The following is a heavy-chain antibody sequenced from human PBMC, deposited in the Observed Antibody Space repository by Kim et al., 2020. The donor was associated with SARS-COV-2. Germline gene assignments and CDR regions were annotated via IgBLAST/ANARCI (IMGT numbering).Heavy chain of an antibody. CDR2: ISSSSITI. CDR1: GFTFSDYY. Sequence: GGSLRLSCAASGFTFSDYYMSWIRQAPGKGLEWVSYISSSSITIYYTDSVKGRFTISRDNAKNSLYLQMNSLRAEDTAVYYCARLPVDYYYYYMDVWGKGTTVTVSS. J-gene: IGHJ6*03. CDR3: ARLPVDYYYYYMDV. V-gene: IGHV3-11*01.